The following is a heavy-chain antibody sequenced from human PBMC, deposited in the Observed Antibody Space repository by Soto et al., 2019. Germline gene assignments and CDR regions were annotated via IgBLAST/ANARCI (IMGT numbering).Heavy chain of an antibody. D-gene: IGHD1-1*01. CDR2: ISYDGSNK. CDR3: ARRNHFFDY. J-gene: IGHJ4*02. Sequence: GGSLRLSCAASGFTFSSYAMHWVRQAPGKGLEWVAVISYDGSNKYYADSVKGRFTISRDNSKNTLYLQMDSLRAEDTAVYYCARRNHFFDYWGQGTLVTVSS. CDR1: GFTFSSYA. V-gene: IGHV3-30-3*01.